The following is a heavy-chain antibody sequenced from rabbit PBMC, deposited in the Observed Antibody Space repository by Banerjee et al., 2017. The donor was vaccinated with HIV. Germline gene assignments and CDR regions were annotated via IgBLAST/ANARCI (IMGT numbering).Heavy chain of an antibody. CDR3: ARDVISGVGFSL. D-gene: IGHD1-1*01. J-gene: IGHJ4*01. CDR1: GFSFSSSYW. CDR2: IYAGSSAST. Sequence: QEQLEESGGDLVKPEGSLTLTCTASGFSFSSSYWICWVRQAPGKGLEWIACIYAGSSASTYYASWATGRFTISKTSSTTVTLQMTSLTAADTATYFCARDVISGVGFSLWGQGTLVTVS. V-gene: IGHV1S45*01.